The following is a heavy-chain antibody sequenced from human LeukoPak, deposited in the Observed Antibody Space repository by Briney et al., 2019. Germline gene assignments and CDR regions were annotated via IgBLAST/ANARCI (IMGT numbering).Heavy chain of an antibody. CDR1: GGFISAYY. Sequence: PSETLSLTCTISGGFISAYYWTWIRQSPGEGLEWIGYGDYSGSTNYNPSFKSRVTISVDTSKNQFSLKLSSVTAADTAVYYCARQIAAAQRPFDYWGQGILVTVSS. J-gene: IGHJ4*02. V-gene: IGHV4-59*08. D-gene: IGHD6-13*01. CDR3: ARQIAAAQRPFDY. CDR2: GDYSGST.